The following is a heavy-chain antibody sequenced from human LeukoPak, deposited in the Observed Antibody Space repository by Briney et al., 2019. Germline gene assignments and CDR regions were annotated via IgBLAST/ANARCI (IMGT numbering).Heavy chain of an antibody. V-gene: IGHV3-30*02. D-gene: IGHD3-22*01. CDR2: IRYDGSNK. CDR1: GFTFSSYG. J-gene: IGHJ4*02. CDR3: NYYDSSGYPDPPIY. Sequence: GGSLRLSCAASGFTFSSYGMHWVRQAPGKGLEWVAFIRYDGSNKYYADSVKGRFTISRDNSKNTLYLQMNSLRAEDTAVYYCNYYDSSGYPDPPIYWGQGTLVTVSS.